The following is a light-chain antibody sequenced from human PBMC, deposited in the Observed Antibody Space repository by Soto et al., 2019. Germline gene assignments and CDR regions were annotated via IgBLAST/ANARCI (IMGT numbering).Light chain of an antibody. CDR1: SSDVGSYDL. Sequence: QAVLTQPASVSESPGQSITISCTGTSSDVGSYDLVSWYQHHPGKGPKLIIYEVSKRPSGVSNRFSGSKSGNTASLTISGLQAEHEADYFCCSYAASSDVVFGGGTKLTVL. CDR2: EVS. CDR3: CSYAASSDVV. J-gene: IGLJ2*01. V-gene: IGLV2-23*02.